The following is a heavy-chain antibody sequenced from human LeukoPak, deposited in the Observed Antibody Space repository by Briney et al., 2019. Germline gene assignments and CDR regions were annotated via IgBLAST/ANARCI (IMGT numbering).Heavy chain of an antibody. V-gene: IGHV3-49*03. CDR1: GFTFGEDA. D-gene: IGHD2-15*01. J-gene: IGHJ4*02. CDR2: IRTKTNGATA. CDR3: ARLIVVVVAASSYFDS. Sequence: GGSLRLSCTASGFTFGEDAMSWFRQAPGKGLEWLGLIRTKTNGATAEYAASVKGRFSISRDDSKSIAYLQMNSLKTEDTAVYYCARLIVVVVAASSYFDSWGQGTRVTVSS.